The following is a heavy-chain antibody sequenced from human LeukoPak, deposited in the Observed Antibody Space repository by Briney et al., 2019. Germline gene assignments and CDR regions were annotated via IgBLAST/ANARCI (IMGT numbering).Heavy chain of an antibody. CDR1: GFTFSNAW. Sequence: GGSLRLSCAASGFTFSNAWMSWVRQAPGKGLEWVGRIESKTDGGTTDYAAPVKGRFTISRDDSKNTLYLQMNSLKTEDTAVYYCTTGFVVVPAAIAMSDYWGQGTLVTVSS. CDR3: TTGFVVVPAAIAMSDY. D-gene: IGHD2-2*01. CDR2: IESKTDGGTT. J-gene: IGHJ4*02. V-gene: IGHV3-15*04.